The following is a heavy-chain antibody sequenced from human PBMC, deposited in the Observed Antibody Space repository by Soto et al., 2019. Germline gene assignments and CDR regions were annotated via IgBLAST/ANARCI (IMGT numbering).Heavy chain of an antibody. V-gene: IGHV3-30-3*01. J-gene: IGHJ4*02. CDR3: ARDYYKYYDSSGYYRSPAY. CDR1: GFTYSTYT. CDR2: ISYDGSDK. D-gene: IGHD3-22*01. Sequence: GGSLRLSCAASGFTYSTYTMHWVRQAPGKGLEWVALISYDGSDKDYADSVKGRFTISRDNSRNTLFLQMNSLRAEDTAVYYCARDYYKYYDSSGYYRSPAYWGQGTLVTVSS.